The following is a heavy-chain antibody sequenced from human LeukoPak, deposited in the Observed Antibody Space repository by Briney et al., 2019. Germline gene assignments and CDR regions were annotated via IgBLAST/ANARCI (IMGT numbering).Heavy chain of an antibody. CDR1: GFTFSSYA. CDR2: ISYDGSNK. Sequence: PGRSLRLSCAASGFTFSSYALHWVRQAPGKGLEWVAVISYDGSNKYYADSVRGRFTISRDNSRNTIYLQMNSLGAEDTAVYYCAREGPGSSWSCFEYWGQGTLVTVSS. V-gene: IGHV3-30-3*01. D-gene: IGHD6-13*01. J-gene: IGHJ4*02. CDR3: AREGPGSSWSCFEY.